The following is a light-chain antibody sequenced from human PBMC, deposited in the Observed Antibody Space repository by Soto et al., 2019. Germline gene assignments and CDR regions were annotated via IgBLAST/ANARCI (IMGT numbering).Light chain of an antibody. J-gene: IGKJ2*01. CDR2: DAS. CDR3: QQRSNWPRT. Sequence: EIVLTQSPATLSLSPGERATLSCRARQSVSSYLAWYQQKPGQAPRLLIYDASNRATGIRARFSGSGSGTDFTLTISSLEPEDFAVYYCQQRSNWPRTFGQGPKLEIK. V-gene: IGKV3-11*01. CDR1: QSVSSY.